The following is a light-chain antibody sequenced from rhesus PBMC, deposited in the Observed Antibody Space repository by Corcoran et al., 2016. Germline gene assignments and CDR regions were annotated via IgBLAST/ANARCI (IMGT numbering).Light chain of an antibody. V-gene: IGKV1S17*01. CDR3: QHGSGIAWT. Sequence: DIQMTQSPSSLSASVGARVTITCQASQGISNNLSWYLQKTGNVPKLLVYAASPVQSGVPSRFSGRGSGTDVTLTISSLQLEDFATYNCQHGSGIAWTFGQGTKVEIK. CDR2: AAS. CDR1: QGISNN. J-gene: IGKJ1*01.